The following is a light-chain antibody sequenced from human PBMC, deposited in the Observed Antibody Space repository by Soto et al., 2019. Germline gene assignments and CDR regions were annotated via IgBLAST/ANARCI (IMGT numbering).Light chain of an antibody. CDR2: KAS. CDR3: QQYNSYPLT. CDR1: QSISSW. V-gene: IGKV1-5*03. Sequence: DIQMTQSPSTLSASVGDRVTITCRASQSISSWLAWYQQKPGKAPNLLIYKASSLESGVPSRFSGSGSGTEFTLTISRLQPDAFATYYCQQYNSYPLTFGGGTKVEIK. J-gene: IGKJ4*01.